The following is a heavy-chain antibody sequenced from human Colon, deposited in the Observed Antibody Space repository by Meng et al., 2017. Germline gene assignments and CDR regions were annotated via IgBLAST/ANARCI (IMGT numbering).Heavy chain of an antibody. D-gene: IGHD1-14*01. CDR1: GVSISSAIW. CDR3: AKAAAYNLDI. CDR2: IFQSGST. J-gene: IGHJ4*02. V-gene: IGHV4-4*02. Sequence: QVHVQGSGPGLVKRSGTLSLTWAVPGVSISSAIWWGWVRQPPGKGLEWIGEIFQSGSTNYNPSLKSRVTISVDKSKNHLSLSLSSVTAADTAVYYCAKAAAYNLDIWGQGTLVTVSS.